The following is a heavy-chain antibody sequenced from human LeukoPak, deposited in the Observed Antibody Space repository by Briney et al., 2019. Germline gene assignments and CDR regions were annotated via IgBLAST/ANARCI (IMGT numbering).Heavy chain of an antibody. V-gene: IGHV4-59*08. Sequence: SETLSLTCTVSGGSISSYYWSWIRQPPGKGLEWIGYIYYSGSTNYNPSLKSRVTISVDTSKNQFSLKLSSVTAADTAVYYCARGDYYDSSGYYAMTDYWGQGTLVTVSS. CDR1: GGSISSYY. D-gene: IGHD3-22*01. CDR2: IYYSGST. J-gene: IGHJ4*02. CDR3: ARGDYYDSSGYYAMTDY.